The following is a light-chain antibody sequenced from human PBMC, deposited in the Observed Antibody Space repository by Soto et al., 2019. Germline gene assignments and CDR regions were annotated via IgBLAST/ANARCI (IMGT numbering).Light chain of an antibody. V-gene: IGLV2-14*01. CDR1: SSDSGNYNY. CDR2: EVS. CDR3: SSYTSTSSYV. J-gene: IGLJ1*01. Sequence: QSVLRQPASVSGSPGNSITISCTGTSSDSGNYNYVSWYQQHPGKAPKLMISEVSNRPSGVSNRFSGAKSGNTASPTISGLQAEEEADYYCSSYTSTSSYVFGGGTKVTVL.